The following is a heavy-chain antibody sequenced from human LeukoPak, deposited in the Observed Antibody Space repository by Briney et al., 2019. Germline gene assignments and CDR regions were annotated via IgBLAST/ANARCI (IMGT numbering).Heavy chain of an antibody. D-gene: IGHD3-3*01. J-gene: IGHJ4*02. V-gene: IGHV4-59*01. CDR3: ARLPYDFWSGHPFRPFDY. Sequence: KASETLSLTCTVSGVSTGNYYWSWIRQPPGEGLEWLGYIYNSGTPKYNPSLKSRVTISLDTSKNQFFLNLSSVTAADTAVYYCARLPYDFWSGHPFRPFDYWGQGTLVTVSS. CDR1: GVSTGNYY. CDR2: IYNSGTP.